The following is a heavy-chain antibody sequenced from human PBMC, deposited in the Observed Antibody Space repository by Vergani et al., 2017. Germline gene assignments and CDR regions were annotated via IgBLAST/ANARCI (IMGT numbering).Heavy chain of an antibody. D-gene: IGHD3-9*01. Sequence: DVHLAESGGGFFQPGGSLRLSCSASGFSFNSYWMHWVRQVPGKGLLWVSRIKSDGSITAYADSVKGRFTISRDNAQNTLYLQMNSLRVEDTGVYYCARARCIETCYMSNWLDSWGQGTQVTVSS. CDR3: ARARCIETCYMSNWLDS. CDR2: IKSDGSIT. J-gene: IGHJ5*01. V-gene: IGHV3-74*03. CDR1: GFSFNSYW.